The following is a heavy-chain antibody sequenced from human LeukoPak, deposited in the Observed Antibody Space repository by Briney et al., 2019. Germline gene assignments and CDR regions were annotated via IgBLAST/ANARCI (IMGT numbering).Heavy chain of an antibody. V-gene: IGHV4-61*02. J-gene: IGHJ6*03. CDR2: INTSGSS. CDR3: XXXXXXXXXXXXXQTYYYYYYMDV. CDR1: GGSFGSGTYY. Sequence: PSETLSLTCTVSGGSFGSGTYYWSWIRQPAGKGLEWIGRINTSGSSNCDPSLKSRVTMSVDTSKNQFSLKLSSVTAADTAVYYXXXXXXXXXXXXXXQTYYYYYYMDVWGKGTTVTVSS.